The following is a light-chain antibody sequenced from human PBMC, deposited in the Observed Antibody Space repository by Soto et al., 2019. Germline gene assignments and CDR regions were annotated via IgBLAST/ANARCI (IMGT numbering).Light chain of an antibody. V-gene: IGLV2-23*01. Sequence: QSALTQPASVSGSPGQSITISCTGTSSDVGSYNLVSWYQHHPGKAPKLMIYEDSKRPSGISNRFSGSKSGNTASLTISGLQAEDEADYYCCSYAGSITYVFGTGTKLTVL. CDR2: EDS. CDR1: SSDVGSYNL. CDR3: CSYAGSITYV. J-gene: IGLJ1*01.